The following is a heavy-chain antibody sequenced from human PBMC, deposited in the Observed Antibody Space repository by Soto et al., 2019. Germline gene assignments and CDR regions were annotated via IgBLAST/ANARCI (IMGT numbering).Heavy chain of an antibody. CDR1: GYTFTSYG. J-gene: IGHJ6*02. CDR2: ISAYNGNT. D-gene: IGHD3-10*01. V-gene: IGHV1-18*01. Sequence: QVQLVQSGAEVKKPGASVKVSCKASGYTFTSYGISWVRQAPGQGLEWMGWISAYNGNTNYAQKLQGRVTMTTDTSTSTAYMELRSLRSDDTAVYYCAVNYYGSGSYSPEYYYYYYGMDVWGQGTTVTVSS. CDR3: AVNYYGSGSYSPEYYYYYYGMDV.